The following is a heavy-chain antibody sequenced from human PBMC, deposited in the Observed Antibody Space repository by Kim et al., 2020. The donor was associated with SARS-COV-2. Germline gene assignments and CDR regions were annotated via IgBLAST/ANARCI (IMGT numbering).Heavy chain of an antibody. Sequence: GGSLRLSCAASGFTFSSSAMNWVRQAPGKGLEWVSSLSSDGSYIFYAGSMRGRFTISRDNTKNSVYLQMNSLRDDDTAVYFCARETPVTDAFDLWGQGTMVTVSS. V-gene: IGHV3-21*06. J-gene: IGHJ3*01. CDR3: ARETPVTDAFDL. D-gene: IGHD4-17*01. CDR1: GFTFSSSA. CDR2: LSSDGSYI.